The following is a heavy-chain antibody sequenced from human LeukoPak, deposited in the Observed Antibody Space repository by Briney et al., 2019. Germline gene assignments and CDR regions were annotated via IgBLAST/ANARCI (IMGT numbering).Heavy chain of an antibody. J-gene: IGHJ4*02. V-gene: IGHV3-21*01. D-gene: IGHD6-13*01. CDR3: ARDVAYSGYDY. Sequence: GGSLRLSCAASGFTFSSYAMSWVRQAPGKGLEWVSSISGGSGYIYYADSVKGRFTISRDNAKNSLYLQMNSLRAGDTAVYYCARDVAYSGYDYWGQGTLVTVSS. CDR1: GFTFSSYA. CDR2: ISGGSGYI.